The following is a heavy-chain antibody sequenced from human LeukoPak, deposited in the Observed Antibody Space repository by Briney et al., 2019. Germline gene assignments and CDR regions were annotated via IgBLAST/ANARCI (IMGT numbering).Heavy chain of an antibody. CDR3: ARFQRRDRGVDY. CDR2: INAGNGNT. J-gene: IGHJ4*02. V-gene: IGHV1-3*01. CDR1: GYTFTSYA. D-gene: IGHD1-1*01. Sequence: GASVKVSCKASGYTFTSYAMHWVRQAPGQRLEWMGWINAGNGNTKYSQKFQGRVTITRDTSASTAYMELSSLRSEDTAVYYCARFQRRDRGVDYWGQGTLVTVSS.